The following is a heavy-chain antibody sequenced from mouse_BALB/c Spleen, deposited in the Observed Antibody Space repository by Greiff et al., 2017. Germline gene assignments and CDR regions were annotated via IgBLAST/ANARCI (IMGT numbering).Heavy chain of an antibody. CDR3: ARSLCDY. CDR2: INPSSGYT. Sequence: VKLVESGAELVRPGASVKMSCKASGYTFTSYTMHWVKQRPGQGLEWIVYINPSSGYTNYNQKFKDKATLTADKSSSTAYMQLSSLTSEDSAVYYFARSLCDYWGQGTPLTVSS. D-gene: IGHD6-5*01. CDR1: GYTFTSYT. V-gene: IGHV1-4*01. J-gene: IGHJ2*01.